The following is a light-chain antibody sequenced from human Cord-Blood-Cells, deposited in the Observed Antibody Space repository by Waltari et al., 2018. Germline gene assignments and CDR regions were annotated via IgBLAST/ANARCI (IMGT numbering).Light chain of an antibody. CDR2: ECR. CDR1: SSDVGRYNL. Sequence: QSALTQPASVSGFPGQSITISCTGSSSDVGRYNLVSWYQQHQAKAPKPMIYECRKRPPGVYNRCSGSKSGNTASLTISALQHEDEADYHCCSYAGSSTWVFGGGTKLTVL. CDR3: CSYAGSSTWV. J-gene: IGLJ3*02. V-gene: IGLV2-23*01.